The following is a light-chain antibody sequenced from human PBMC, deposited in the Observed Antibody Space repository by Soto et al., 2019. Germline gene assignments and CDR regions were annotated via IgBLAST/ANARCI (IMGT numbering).Light chain of an antibody. CDR1: SSDVGGDNF. Sequence: QSALTQPASVSGSPGQSITISCTGTSSDVGGDNFVSWYQQHPGKAPKLMIYDVNHRPSGIPDRFFGSKSGNTASLTISGLQAEDEADYYCNSCTSSNTYVFGTGTKVTVL. J-gene: IGLJ1*01. CDR3: NSCTSSNTYV. CDR2: DVN. V-gene: IGLV2-14*03.